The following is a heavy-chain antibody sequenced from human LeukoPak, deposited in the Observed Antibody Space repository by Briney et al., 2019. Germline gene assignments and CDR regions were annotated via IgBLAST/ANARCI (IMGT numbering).Heavy chain of an antibody. D-gene: IGHD3-22*01. J-gene: IGHJ2*01. CDR1: GFTFSDYY. V-gene: IGHV3-11*04. Sequence: GGSLRLSCAASGFTFSDYYMGWIRQAPGKGLEWVSYISSSGSTIYYADSVKGRFTISRDNAKNSLYLQMNSLRAEDTAVYYCARDYDSSHWYFDLWGRGTLVTVSS. CDR3: ARDYDSSHWYFDL. CDR2: ISSSGSTI.